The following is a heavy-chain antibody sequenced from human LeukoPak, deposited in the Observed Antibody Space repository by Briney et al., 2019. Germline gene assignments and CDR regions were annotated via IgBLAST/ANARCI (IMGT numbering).Heavy chain of an antibody. CDR1: GDSHTSSRYY. D-gene: IGHD3-3*01. CDR3: ARGSSPFCL. J-gene: IGHJ4*02. CDR2: IYYSGST. Sequence: SETLSLTCRVSGDSHTSSRYYWSWIRQHPGKGLEWIGYIYYSGSTYYNPSLKSRVTISVHTSKNQFSLKLNSFTAAVTAVYYCARGSSPFCLWGQGNPVTVSS. V-gene: IGHV4-31*03.